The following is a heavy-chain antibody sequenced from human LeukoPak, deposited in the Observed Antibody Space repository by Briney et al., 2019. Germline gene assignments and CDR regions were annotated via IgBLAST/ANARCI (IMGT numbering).Heavy chain of an antibody. CDR1: GFTVSSNY. J-gene: IGHJ4*02. CDR3: AKVPVAVYYFDY. V-gene: IGHV3-23*01. Sequence: GSLRLSCAASGFTVSSNYMTWVRQAPGKGLEWVSAISGSGGSTYYADSVKGRFTISRDNSKNMVYLQMNSLRAEDTAVYYCAKVPVAVYYFDYWGQGTLVTVSS. CDR2: ISGSGGST. D-gene: IGHD6-19*01.